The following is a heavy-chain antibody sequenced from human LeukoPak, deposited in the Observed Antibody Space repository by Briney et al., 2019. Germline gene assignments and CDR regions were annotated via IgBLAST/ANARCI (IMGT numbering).Heavy chain of an antibody. CDR2: IIPILGIA. D-gene: IGHD2-15*01. CDR3: ARAREYCSGGSCYDYGMDV. J-gene: IGHJ6*02. Sequence: SVNVSCKASGGTFSSYAISWVRQAPGEGLEWMGKIIPILGIANYAQKFQGRVTITADKSTSTAYMELSSLRSEDTAVYYCARAREYCSGGSCYDYGMDVWGQGTTVTVSS. V-gene: IGHV1-69*04. CDR1: GGTFSSYA.